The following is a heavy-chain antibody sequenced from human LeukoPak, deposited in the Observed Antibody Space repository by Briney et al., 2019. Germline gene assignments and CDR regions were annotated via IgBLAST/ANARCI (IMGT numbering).Heavy chain of an antibody. Sequence: GGSLRLSCAISGFTFAKFAMSWVRQAPGKGLEWVSTISGSGIVTYYADSVKGRFTISRDNSKNTLYLQMNSLRAEDTAVYYCAKDQWIQQLLGSHFDYWGQGTLVTVSS. CDR3: AKDQWIQQLLGSHFDY. V-gene: IGHV3-23*01. CDR2: ISGSGIVT. J-gene: IGHJ4*02. CDR1: GFTFAKFA. D-gene: IGHD5-18*01.